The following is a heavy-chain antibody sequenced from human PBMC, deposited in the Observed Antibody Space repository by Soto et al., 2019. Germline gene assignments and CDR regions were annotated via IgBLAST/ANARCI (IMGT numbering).Heavy chain of an antibody. V-gene: IGHV1-18*01. CDR3: VMVDNYVTPTPQDV. J-gene: IGHJ6*02. D-gene: IGHD3-16*01. CDR1: GYIFVNYG. Sequence: QVQLVQSGDEVKKPGASVKVSCKASGYIFVNYGIAWVRQAPGQGLEWMGWISPYTGNTHSATKGQGRLXXTXDTSTRTAYMDLGSLTSDDTAVYYCVMVDNYVTPTPQDVWGQGTTVTVSS. CDR2: ISPYTGNT.